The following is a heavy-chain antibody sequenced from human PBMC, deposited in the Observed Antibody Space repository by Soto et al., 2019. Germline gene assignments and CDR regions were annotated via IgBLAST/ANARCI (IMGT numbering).Heavy chain of an antibody. J-gene: IGHJ4*02. D-gene: IGHD3-3*01. Sequence: PSETLSLTCTVSGGSVSSGSHYWSWIRQPPGKRLEWVGYVYYSGSTNYNPSLQSRVTISVDTSKNQFSLKMNSVTAADTAVYYCARGPDFWSGFSYFDYWGQGTLVTVSS. CDR3: ARGPDFWSGFSYFDY. CDR2: VYYSGST. CDR1: GGSVSSGSHY. V-gene: IGHV4-61*01.